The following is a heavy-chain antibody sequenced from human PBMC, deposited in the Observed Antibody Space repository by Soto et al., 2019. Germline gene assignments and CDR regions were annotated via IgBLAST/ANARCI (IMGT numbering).Heavy chain of an antibody. CDR3: AKGQSGYDAYFDY. CDR1: GFTFDDYA. V-gene: IGHV3-9*01. Sequence: EVQLVESGGGLVQPGRSLRLSCAASGFTFDDYAMHWVRQAPGKGLEWVSGISWNSGSIGYADSVKGRFTISRDNAKNSLYLQMNSLRAEDTALYYCAKGQSGYDAYFDYWGQGTLVTVSS. CDR2: ISWNSGSI. D-gene: IGHD5-12*01. J-gene: IGHJ4*02.